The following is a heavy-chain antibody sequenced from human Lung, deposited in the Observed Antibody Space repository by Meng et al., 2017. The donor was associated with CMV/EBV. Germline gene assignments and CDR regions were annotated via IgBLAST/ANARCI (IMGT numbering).Heavy chain of an antibody. V-gene: IGHV3-21*01. Sequence: ASGFTVSNYNMNWVRQAPGKGLEWVSSISSISRYIYYADSVKGRFTISRDNAKNSLYLQMNSLRAEDTAVYYCARDPGYSGLYYFDYWGRGTLVTVSS. CDR2: ISSISRYI. CDR3: ARDPGYSGLYYFDY. CDR1: GFTVSNYN. J-gene: IGHJ4*02. D-gene: IGHD5-12*01.